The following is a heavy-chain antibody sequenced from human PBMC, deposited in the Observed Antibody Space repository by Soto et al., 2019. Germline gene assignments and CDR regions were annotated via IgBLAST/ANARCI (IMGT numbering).Heavy chain of an antibody. CDR3: ASSRGLYCPLGYFDY. CDR1: GYTLTELS. J-gene: IGHJ4*02. V-gene: IGHV1-24*01. CDR2: FDPEDGET. Sequence: ASVKVSCKVSGYTLTELSMHWVRQAPGKGLEWMGGFDPEDGETIYAQKFQGRVTMTTDTSTSTAYMELRSLRSDDTAVYYCASSRGLYCPLGYFDYWGQGTLVTVSS. D-gene: IGHD3-16*01.